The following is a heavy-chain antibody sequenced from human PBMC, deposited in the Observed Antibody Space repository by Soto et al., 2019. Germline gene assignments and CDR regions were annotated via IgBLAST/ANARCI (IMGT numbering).Heavy chain of an antibody. CDR2: INPNSGDT. V-gene: IGHV1-2*04. J-gene: IGHJ4*02. CDR3: ASSRGYSGYEPFDY. Sequence: GASVKVSCKASGYTFTGYYMHWVRQAPGQGLEWMGWINPNSGDTTYAQKFQGWVTMTRDTSISTAYMELSRLRSDDTAVYYCASSRGYSGYEPFDYWGQGTLVTVSS. D-gene: IGHD5-12*01. CDR1: GYTFTGYY.